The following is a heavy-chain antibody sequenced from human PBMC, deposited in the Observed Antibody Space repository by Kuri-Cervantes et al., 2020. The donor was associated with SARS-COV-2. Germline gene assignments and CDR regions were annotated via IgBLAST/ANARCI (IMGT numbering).Heavy chain of an antibody. J-gene: IGHJ4*02. CDR2: ISSSSSYI. D-gene: IGHD3-3*01. Sequence: VGFLRRYCAASGLTFSSYSMNWVRQAPGKGLEWVSSISSSSSYIYYADSVKGRFTISRDNAKNLLYLQMNSLRAEDTAVYYCASDRQLPDDFWSGWFDYWGQGTLVTVSS. CDR3: ASDRQLPDDFWSGWFDY. V-gene: IGHV3-21*01. CDR1: GLTFSSYS.